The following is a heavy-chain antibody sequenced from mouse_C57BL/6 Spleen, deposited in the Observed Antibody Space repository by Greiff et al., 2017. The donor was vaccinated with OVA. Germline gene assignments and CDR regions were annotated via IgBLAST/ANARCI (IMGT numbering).Heavy chain of an antibody. CDR2: FYPGSGSI. CDR1: GYTFTEYT. V-gene: IGHV1-62-2*01. J-gene: IGHJ4*01. D-gene: IGHD1-1*01. CDR3: ARHEGPPTTVVAPYAMDY. Sequence: VKLQESGAELVKPGASVKLSCKASGYTFTEYTIHWVKQRSGQGLEWIGWFYPGSGSIKYNEKFKDKATLTADKSSSTVYMELSRLTSEDSAVYFCARHEGPPTTVVAPYAMDYWGQGTSVTVSS.